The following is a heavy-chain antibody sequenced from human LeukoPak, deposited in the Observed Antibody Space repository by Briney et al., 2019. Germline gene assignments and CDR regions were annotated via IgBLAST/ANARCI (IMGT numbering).Heavy chain of an antibody. CDR2: IIPILGIA. D-gene: IGHD5-18*01. Sequence: GASVKLSCKASGGTCSSYAISWVRQAPGQGLEWMGRIIPILGIANYAQKFQGRVTITADKSTSTAYMELSSLRSEDTAVYYCATQTNTAMVFNAFDIWGQGTMVTVSS. J-gene: IGHJ3*02. CDR3: ATQTNTAMVFNAFDI. V-gene: IGHV1-69*04. CDR1: GGTCSSYA.